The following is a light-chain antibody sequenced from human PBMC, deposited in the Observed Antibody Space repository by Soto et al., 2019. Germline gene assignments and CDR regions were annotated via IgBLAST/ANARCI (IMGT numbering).Light chain of an antibody. J-gene: IGLJ2*01. V-gene: IGLV2-23*01. CDR3: CSYAGSSTLDVV. Sequence: QSALTQPASVSGSPGQSITISCTGTSSDVGSYNLVSWYQQHPGKAPKLMIYEGSKRPSGVSNRFSGSKSGNTASLTISGLQAEEDADYYCCSYAGSSTLDVVFGGGTKLTVL. CDR1: SSDVGSYNL. CDR2: EGS.